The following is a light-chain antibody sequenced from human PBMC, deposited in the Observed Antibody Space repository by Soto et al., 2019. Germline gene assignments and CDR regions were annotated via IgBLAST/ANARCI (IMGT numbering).Light chain of an antibody. V-gene: IGLV2-23*02. J-gene: IGLJ1*01. CDR3: CSYAGGDTFFL. CDR1: SGDVGSYIP. CDR2: EVT. Sequence: QSALTQPASGSGSPGQSITISCTGTSGDVGSYIPVSWYQQLPGKAPKLIIYEVTKRPSGVSNRFSGSKSGNTASLTISGLQAEDEAEYFCCSYAGGDTFFLFGTGTKVTVL.